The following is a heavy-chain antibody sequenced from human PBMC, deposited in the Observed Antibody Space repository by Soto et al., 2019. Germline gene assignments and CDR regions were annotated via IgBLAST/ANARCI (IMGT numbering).Heavy chain of an antibody. V-gene: IGHV4-34*01. D-gene: IGHD3-10*01. CDR3: ARAGRITMVRGFDP. CDR1: GGSFSGYY. Sequence: SETLSLTCAVYGGSFSGYYWSWIRQPPGKGLEWIGEINHSGSTNYNPSLKSRVTISVDTSKNQFSLKLSSVTAADTAVYYCARAGRITMVRGFDPWGQGTLVTVSS. CDR2: INHSGST. J-gene: IGHJ5*02.